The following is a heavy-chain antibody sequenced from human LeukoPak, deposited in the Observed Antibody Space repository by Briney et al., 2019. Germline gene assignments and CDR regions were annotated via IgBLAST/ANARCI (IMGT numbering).Heavy chain of an antibody. V-gene: IGHV3-33*01. CDR3: ARGDYYDSSGYYFPDAFDI. J-gene: IGHJ3*02. CDR1: GFTFSSYG. D-gene: IGHD3-22*01. Sequence: PGGSLRLSCAASGFTFSSYGMHWVRQAPAKGLEWVAVIWYDGSNKYYVDSVQGRFTISRDNSKNTLYLQMSSLRAEDTAVYYCARGDYYDSSGYYFPDAFDIWGQGTMVTVSS. CDR2: IWYDGSNK.